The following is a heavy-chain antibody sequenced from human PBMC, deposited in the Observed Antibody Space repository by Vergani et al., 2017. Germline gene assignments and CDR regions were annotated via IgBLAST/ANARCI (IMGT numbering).Heavy chain of an antibody. Sequence: EVQLVESGGGLVKPGGSLRLSCAASGFTFSSYSMNWVRQAPGKGLGWVSSISSSSSYIYYADSVKGRFTISRDNAKNSLYVQMNSLRAEDTAVYYCARAAMVRGRGFDPWGQGTLVTVSS. D-gene: IGHD3-10*01. CDR1: GFTFSSYS. CDR3: ARAAMVRGRGFDP. CDR2: ISSSSSYI. V-gene: IGHV3-21*01. J-gene: IGHJ5*02.